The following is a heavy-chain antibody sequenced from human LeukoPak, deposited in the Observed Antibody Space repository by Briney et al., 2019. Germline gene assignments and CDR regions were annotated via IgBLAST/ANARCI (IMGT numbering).Heavy chain of an antibody. CDR2: ISSSGSTI. Sequence: GGSLRLSCAASGFTFSSYEMNWVRQAPGKGLEWVSYISSSGSTIYYADSVKGRFTISRDNAKNSLYLQMNSLRAEDTAVYYCAGELGEFDYWGQGTLVTVSS. V-gene: IGHV3-48*03. CDR1: GFTFSSYE. D-gene: IGHD3-16*01. J-gene: IGHJ4*02. CDR3: AGELGEFDY.